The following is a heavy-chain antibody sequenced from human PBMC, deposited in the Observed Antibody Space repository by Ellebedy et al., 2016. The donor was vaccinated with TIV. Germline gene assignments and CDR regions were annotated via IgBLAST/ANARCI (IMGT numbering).Heavy chain of an antibody. CDR2: IYPGDSDT. CDR3: ARDSGLDY. CDR1: GYNFSNNW. D-gene: IGHD1-14*01. V-gene: IGHV5-51*01. Sequence: PGGSLRLSCKISGYNFSNNWISWVRQMPGKGLEWMGIIYPGDSDTRYSPSFQGQVTIPADKSISTAYLQWSSLKASDTAMYYCARDSGLDYWGQGTLVTVSS. J-gene: IGHJ4*02.